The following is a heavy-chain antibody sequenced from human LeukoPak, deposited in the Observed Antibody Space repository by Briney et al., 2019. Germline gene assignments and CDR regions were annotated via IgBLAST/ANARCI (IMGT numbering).Heavy chain of an antibody. CDR2: ISYDGSNK. J-gene: IGHJ4*02. Sequence: VQPGGSLRLSCAASGFTFSSYAMHWVRQAPGKGLEWVAVISYDGSNKYYADSVKGRFTISRDNAKNSLYLQMNSLRAEDTAVYYCASGAAAGTEVDYWGQGTLVTVSS. CDR3: ASGAAAGTEVDY. CDR1: GFTFSSYA. V-gene: IGHV3-30-3*01. D-gene: IGHD6-13*01.